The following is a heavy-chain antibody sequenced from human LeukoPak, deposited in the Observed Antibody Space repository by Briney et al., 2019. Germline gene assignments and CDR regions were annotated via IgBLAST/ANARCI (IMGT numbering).Heavy chain of an antibody. V-gene: IGHV4-39*07. CDR1: GGSISSSSYY. Sequence: SETLSLTCTVSGGSISSSSYYWGWIRQPPGKGLEWIGSIYYSGSTYYNPSLKSRVTISVDTSKNQFSLKLSSVTAADTAVYYCARVNGWFGELLLDYWGQGTLVTVSS. CDR2: IYYSGST. CDR3: ARVNGWFGELLLDY. D-gene: IGHD3-10*01. J-gene: IGHJ4*02.